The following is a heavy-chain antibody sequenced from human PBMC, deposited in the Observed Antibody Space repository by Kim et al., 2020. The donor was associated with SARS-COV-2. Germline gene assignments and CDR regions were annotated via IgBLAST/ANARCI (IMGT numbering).Heavy chain of an antibody. V-gene: IGHV4-31*03. CDR2: IYYSGST. J-gene: IGHJ3*02. D-gene: IGHD3-3*01. CDR3: ARVGGVFGVNIDAYDN. CDR1: GGSISSGGYY. Sequence: SETLSLTCTVSGGSISSGGYYWSWIRQHPGKGLEWIGYIYYSGSTYYNPSLKSRVTISVDTSKNQLSLKLSSVTAADTAVYYCARVGGVFGVNIDAYDNWCQGRMVNVSS.